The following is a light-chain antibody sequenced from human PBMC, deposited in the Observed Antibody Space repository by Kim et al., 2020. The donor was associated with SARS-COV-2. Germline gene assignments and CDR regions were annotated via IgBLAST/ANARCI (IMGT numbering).Light chain of an antibody. V-gene: IGLV3-19*01. CDR1: SLRSYY. CDR2: GKN. CDR3: NSRDSSGNRVV. Sequence: SSELTQDPAVSVALGQTVRITCQGDSLRSYYASWYQQKPGQAPVLVIYGKNNRPSGIPDRFSGSSSGNTASLTITGAPAEDEADSYCNSRDSSGNRVVFG. J-gene: IGLJ2*01.